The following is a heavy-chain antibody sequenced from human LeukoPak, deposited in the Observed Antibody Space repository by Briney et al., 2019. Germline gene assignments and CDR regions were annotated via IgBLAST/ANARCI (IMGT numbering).Heavy chain of an antibody. CDR2: MSSGGST. D-gene: IGHD1-1*01. Sequence: SETLSLTCTVSGASISSSYCTWIRQSAGEGLEWIGRMSSGGSTKYNPSLKSRLTISVDTSKNQFSLKLSSVTAADTAVYYCARHGTSSYYYYAMDVWGQGTTVTVSS. CDR1: GASISSSY. CDR3: ARHGTSSYYYYAMDV. J-gene: IGHJ6*02. V-gene: IGHV4-4*07.